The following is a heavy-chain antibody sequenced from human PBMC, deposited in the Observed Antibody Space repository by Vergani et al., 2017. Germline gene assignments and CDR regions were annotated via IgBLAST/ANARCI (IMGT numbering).Heavy chain of an antibody. J-gene: IGHJ4*02. D-gene: IGHD5-24*01. CDR1: GGSISSYY. V-gene: IGHV4-4*07. CDR2: IYTSGST. Sequence: QVQLQESGPGLVKPSETLSLTCTVSGGSISSYYWSWIRQPAGKGLEWIGRIYTSGSTNYNPSLKSRVTMSVDTSKNQFSLKLSSVTAADTAVYYCARVGRGRWLQDSHYFDYWGQGTLVTVSS. CDR3: ARVGRGRWLQDSHYFDY.